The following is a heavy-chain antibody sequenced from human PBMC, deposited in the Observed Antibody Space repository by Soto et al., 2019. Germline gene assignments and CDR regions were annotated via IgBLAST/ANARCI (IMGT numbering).Heavy chain of an antibody. CDR2: INHLGSI. Sequence: SDILSLTCVVHGWSLRDYFWRWVRQPPGMALEWIGEINHLGSINYNPSLKSRVTMSVDTSKNQFSLTLNSVTAADTATYYCARGGISHWAYFYYMDVWDRGTTVS. J-gene: IGHJ6*03. V-gene: IGHV4-34*01. CDR3: ARGGISHWAYFYYMDV. D-gene: IGHD2-21*01. CDR1: GWSLRDYF.